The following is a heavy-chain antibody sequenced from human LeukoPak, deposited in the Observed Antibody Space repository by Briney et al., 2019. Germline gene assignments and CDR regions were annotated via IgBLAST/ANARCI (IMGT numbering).Heavy chain of an antibody. D-gene: IGHD2-2*01. J-gene: IGHJ5*02. CDR2: IYHSGST. CDR3: ARVGYCSSTSCHNWFDP. V-gene: IGHV4-4*02. CDR1: GGSISRSNW. Sequence: PSETLSLTCAVSGGSISRSNWWSWVRQPPGKGLEWIGEIYHSGSTNYNPSLKSRVTISVDKSKNQFSLKLSSVTAADTAVYYCARVGYCSSTSCHNWFDPWGQGTLVTVSS.